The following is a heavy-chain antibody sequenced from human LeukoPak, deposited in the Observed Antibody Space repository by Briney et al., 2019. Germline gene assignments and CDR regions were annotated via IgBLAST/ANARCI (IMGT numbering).Heavy chain of an antibody. CDR3: ATSPLLTESSSWFHFDY. V-gene: IGHV3-30*03. J-gene: IGHJ4*02. D-gene: IGHD6-13*01. Sequence: PGRSLRLSCAVSGFTFSTYGMHWVRQAPGKGLERVAVISYDGSNKYYADSVKGRFTISRDKYKNTVYLQMDSLRAEDTAVYYCATSPLLTESSSWFHFDYWGQGTLSPSPQ. CDR1: GFTFSTYG. CDR2: ISYDGSNK.